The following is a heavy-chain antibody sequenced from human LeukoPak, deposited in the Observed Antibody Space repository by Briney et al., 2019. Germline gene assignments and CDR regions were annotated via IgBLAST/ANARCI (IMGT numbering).Heavy chain of an antibody. J-gene: IGHJ6*03. CDR1: GSTFNRYT. CDR2: TIPIFGTA. D-gene: IGHD2-2*01. V-gene: IGHV1-69*01. Sequence: SVMVSCKASGSTFNRYTFSWVRQAPGQGLEWMGGTIPIFGTANYAQKFQGRVTITADESTGTAYMELSSLRSEDTAVYYCARDGSYCSSTSCYSYYYYMDAWGKGTTVTVSS. CDR3: ARDGSYCSSTSCYSYYYYMDA.